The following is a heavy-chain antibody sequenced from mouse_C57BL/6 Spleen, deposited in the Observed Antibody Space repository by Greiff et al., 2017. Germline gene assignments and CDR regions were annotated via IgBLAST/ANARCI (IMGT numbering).Heavy chain of an antibody. CDR1: GYTFTDYY. CDR3: ARRITTVVATFDY. Sequence: VQLKQSGPVLVKPGASVKMSCKASGYTFTDYYMNWVKQSHGKSLEWIGVINPYNGGTSYNQKFKGKATLTVDKSSSTAYMELNSLTSEDSAVYYCARRITTVVATFDYWGQGTTLTVSS. CDR2: INPYNGGT. D-gene: IGHD1-1*01. V-gene: IGHV1-19*01. J-gene: IGHJ2*01.